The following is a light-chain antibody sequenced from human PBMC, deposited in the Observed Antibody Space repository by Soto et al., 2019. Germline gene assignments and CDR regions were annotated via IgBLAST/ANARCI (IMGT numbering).Light chain of an antibody. J-gene: IGKJ5*01. CDR1: HDISYY. V-gene: IGKV1-33*01. CDR3: QQYDNFPVT. Sequence: DIQMTQSPSSLSASVGDRVTISCQATHDISYYLSCYQQKSGKAPKLLISTASNLETGVPSRFSGGGSGTEFTLTISSLQPEDIATYYCQQYDNFPVTFGRGTRLEIK. CDR2: TAS.